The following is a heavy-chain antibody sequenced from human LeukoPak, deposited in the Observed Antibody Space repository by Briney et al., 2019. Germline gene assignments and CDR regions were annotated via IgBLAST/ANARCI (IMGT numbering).Heavy chain of an antibody. V-gene: IGHV3-23*01. Sequence: GGSLRLSCAASGFTFSYYAMTWVRQAPGSRRGGVSVISGSGDSTYYADSVKGRFTISRDNSKNTLYLQMNSLRADDTAVYYCVKGRAGLEEVDYWGQGTLVTVSP. D-gene: IGHD3/OR15-3a*01. CDR1: GFTFSYYA. J-gene: IGHJ4*02. CDR2: ISGSGDST. CDR3: VKGRAGLEEVDY.